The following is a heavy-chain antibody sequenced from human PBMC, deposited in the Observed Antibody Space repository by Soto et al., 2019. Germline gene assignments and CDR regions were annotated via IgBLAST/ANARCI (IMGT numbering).Heavy chain of an antibody. V-gene: IGHV4-61*01. Sequence: ASDTLDLPGTAPGGSFSSGIYYWSCIRQPPGKVLELIGYIYYSGSTNYNPSLKSRVTISVDTSKNQFSLKLSSVTTADTAVYYCARVGYNESSDYLSNWFDHWGQGTLVTVSS. D-gene: IGHD3-22*01. CDR3: ARVGYNESSDYLSNWFDH. CDR2: IYYSGST. J-gene: IGHJ5*02. CDR1: GGSFSSGIYY.